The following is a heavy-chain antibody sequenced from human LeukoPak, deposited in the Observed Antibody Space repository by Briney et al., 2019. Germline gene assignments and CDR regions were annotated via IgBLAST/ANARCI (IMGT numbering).Heavy chain of an antibody. CDR3: ARHGYSSGSLAWFDP. CDR2: IYYSGST. D-gene: IGHD6-19*01. V-gene: IGHV4-59*01. Sequence: SETLSLTCSVAGGSISSYYWSWIRQPPGKGLEWIGYIYYSGSTNYNPSLKSRVTISVDTSKNQFSLKLSSVTAADTAVYYCARHGYSSGSLAWFDPWGQGTQVTVSS. CDR1: GGSISSYY. J-gene: IGHJ5*02.